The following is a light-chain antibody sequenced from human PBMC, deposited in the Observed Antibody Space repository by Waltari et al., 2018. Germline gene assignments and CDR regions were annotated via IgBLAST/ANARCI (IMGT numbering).Light chain of an antibody. CDR1: STDVGGYNY. J-gene: IGLJ2*01. CDR2: EVS. Sequence: QSALTQPASVSGSPGQSITLPCAGTSTDVGGYNYVSWYQQHPGKAPKLMIYEVSNRPSGVSNRFSGSKSGNTASLTISGLQAEDEADYYCSSYTSSSTLDVVFGGGTKLTVL. CDR3: SSYTSSSTLDVV. V-gene: IGLV2-14*01.